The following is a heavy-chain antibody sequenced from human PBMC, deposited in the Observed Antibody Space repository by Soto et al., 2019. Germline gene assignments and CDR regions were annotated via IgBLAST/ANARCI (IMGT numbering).Heavy chain of an antibody. J-gene: IGHJ6*02. CDR2: ISGYNGKR. V-gene: IGHV1-18*01. D-gene: IGHD5-18*01. CDR3: AREAGMVPSYYYCGMDV. Sequence: QVQLVQSGAEVKKPGASVKVSCKASGYTLSTYGLSWVRQAPGQGLEWMGWISGYNGKRNYAQKLQGRVTMTTDTSTSTAYMELSSLRSDDTAVYYCAREAGMVPSYYYCGMDVWGQGTTVTVSS. CDR1: GYTLSTYG.